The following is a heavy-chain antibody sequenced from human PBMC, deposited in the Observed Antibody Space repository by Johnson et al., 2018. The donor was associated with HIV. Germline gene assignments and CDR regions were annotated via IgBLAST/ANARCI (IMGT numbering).Heavy chain of an antibody. D-gene: IGHD6-6*01. CDR1: GFTFSSYV. J-gene: IGHJ3*02. CDR3: ATLEYSSSPGGYGAFDI. CDR2: ITYDGSNK. Sequence: QVQLVESGGGVVQPGRSLRLSCAASGFTFSSYVMHWVRQAPGKGLEWVAVITYDGSNKYYGDSVKGRFTISRDNFKNTLYLQRNSLRAEDTAVYYCATLEYSSSPGGYGAFDIWGQGTMVTVSS. V-gene: IGHV3-30-3*01.